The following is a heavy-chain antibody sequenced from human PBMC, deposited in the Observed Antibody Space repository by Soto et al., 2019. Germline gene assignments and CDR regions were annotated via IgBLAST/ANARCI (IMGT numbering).Heavy chain of an antibody. Sequence: PSETLSLTCTVSGGSISSYYWSWIRQPPGKGLEWIGYIYYSGSTNYNPSLKSRVTISVDTSKNQFSLKLSSVTAADTAVYYCARVSVTTPNYYYGMDVWGQGTTVTVSS. J-gene: IGHJ6*02. CDR2: IYYSGST. D-gene: IGHD4-4*01. CDR1: GGSISSYY. V-gene: IGHV4-59*01. CDR3: ARVSVTTPNYYYGMDV.